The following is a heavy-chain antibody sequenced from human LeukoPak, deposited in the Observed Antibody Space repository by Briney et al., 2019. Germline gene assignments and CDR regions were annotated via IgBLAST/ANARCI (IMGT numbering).Heavy chain of an antibody. Sequence: GESLKISCKGSGYSFTSYWIGWVRQMPGKGLEWMGIIYPGDSDTRYSPSFQGQVTISADKSISTAYLQWSSLKASDPAMYYCARITYYYDSSGYYYYYYYMDVWGKGTTVTVSS. CDR1: GYSFTSYW. J-gene: IGHJ6*03. CDR3: ARITYYYDSSGYYYYYYYMDV. CDR2: IYPGDSDT. D-gene: IGHD3-22*01. V-gene: IGHV5-51*01.